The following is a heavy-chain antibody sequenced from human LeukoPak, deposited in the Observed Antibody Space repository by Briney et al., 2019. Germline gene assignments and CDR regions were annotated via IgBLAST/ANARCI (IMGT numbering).Heavy chain of an antibody. D-gene: IGHD2-21*01. Sequence: PSETLSLTCAVYGGSFSGYYWSWIRQPPGKGLEWIGEINHSGSTNYNPSLKSRVTMSVDTSKNQFSLKLSSVTAADTAVYYCARANCGGDCYSGYYYYYYYTDVWGKGTTVTVSS. V-gene: IGHV4-34*01. CDR1: GGSFSGYY. J-gene: IGHJ6*03. CDR3: ARANCGGDCYSGYYYYYYYTDV. CDR2: INHSGST.